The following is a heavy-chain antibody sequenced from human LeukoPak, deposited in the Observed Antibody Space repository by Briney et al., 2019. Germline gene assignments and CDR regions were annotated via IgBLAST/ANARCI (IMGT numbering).Heavy chain of an antibody. CDR1: GYSFTSYW. Sequence: GESLKISCKGSGYSFTSYWIGWVRQIPGKGLEWMGIIYPGDSDTTYTPSFQGQVTISADKSISTAYLQWSSLKASDTAMYYCARPARVFWGSYRPNPYYFDYWGQGTLVTVSS. J-gene: IGHJ4*02. CDR2: IYPGDSDT. D-gene: IGHD3-16*02. V-gene: IGHV5-51*01. CDR3: ARPARVFWGSYRPNPYYFDY.